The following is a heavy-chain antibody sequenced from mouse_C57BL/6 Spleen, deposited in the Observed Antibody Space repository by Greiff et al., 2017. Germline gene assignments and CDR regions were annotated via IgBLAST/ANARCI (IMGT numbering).Heavy chain of an antibody. J-gene: IGHJ4*01. CDR2: IYPGSGST. V-gene: IGHV1-55*01. D-gene: IGHD1-1*01. CDR1: GYTFTSYW. Sequence: QVQLQQPGAELVKPGASVKMSCKASGYTFTSYWITWVKQRPGQGLEWIGDIYPGSGSTNYNEKFKSKATLTVDTSSSTAYMQLSSLTSEDSAVYYCARPFITTGAMDYWGQGTSVTVSS. CDR3: ARPFITTGAMDY.